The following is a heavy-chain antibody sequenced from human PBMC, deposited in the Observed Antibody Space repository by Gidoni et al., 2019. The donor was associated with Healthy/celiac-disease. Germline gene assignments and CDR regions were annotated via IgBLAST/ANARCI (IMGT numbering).Heavy chain of an antibody. Sequence: QVQLVESGGGVVQPGRSLSLSCEASGFTFSSYGMQWVRQAPGKGLEWVAVIWYDGSNKYYAYSVKGRFTISRDNSKNTLYLQMNSLRAEDTAVYYCAREVLYYYYGMDVWGQGTTVTVSS. CDR3: AREVLYYYYGMDV. J-gene: IGHJ6*02. CDR1: GFTFSSYG. CDR2: IWYDGSNK. V-gene: IGHV3-33*01.